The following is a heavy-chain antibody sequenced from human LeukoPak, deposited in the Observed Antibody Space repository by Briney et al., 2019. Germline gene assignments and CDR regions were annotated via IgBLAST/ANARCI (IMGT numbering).Heavy chain of an antibody. CDR1: GYTFTSYD. CDR3: ARGWRQLVLVYYYYYMDV. V-gene: IGHV1-8*01. CDR2: MNPNSGNT. D-gene: IGHD6-6*01. Sequence: ASVKVSCKASGYTFTSYDINGVRQATGQGLEWMGWMNPNSGNTGYAQKFQGRVTMTRNTSISTAYMELSSLRSEDTAVYYCARGWRQLVLVYYYYYMDVWGKGTTVTVSS. J-gene: IGHJ6*03.